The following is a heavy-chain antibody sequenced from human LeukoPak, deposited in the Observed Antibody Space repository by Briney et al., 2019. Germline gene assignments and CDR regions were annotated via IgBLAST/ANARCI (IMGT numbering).Heavy chain of an antibody. V-gene: IGHV4-59*01. CDR2: IHSNGNT. J-gene: IGHJ4*02. CDR1: GASIIPYY. D-gene: IGHD6-13*01. CDR3: ARSLPGAIGAADF. Sequence: PSETLSPTCTVSGASIIPYYWSWIRQPPGKGLDWIAYIHSNGNTGYNPSLKSRLTISVDTSKNHFSLKVTSMTTADTGVYYCARSLPGAIGAADFWGQGTLVTVSS.